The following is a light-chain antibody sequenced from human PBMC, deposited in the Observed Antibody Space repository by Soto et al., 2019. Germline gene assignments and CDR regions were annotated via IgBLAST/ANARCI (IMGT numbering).Light chain of an antibody. Sequence: DIQMTQSPSTLSGSVGDRVTITCRASQTISSWLAWYQQKPGKAPKLLIYKASTLKSGVPSRFSGSGSGTDFTLTISSLEPEDFAVYYCQQRSNWPPLISFGQGTRLEIK. J-gene: IGKJ5*01. V-gene: IGKV1-5*03. CDR2: KAS. CDR3: QQRSNWPPLIS. CDR1: QTISSW.